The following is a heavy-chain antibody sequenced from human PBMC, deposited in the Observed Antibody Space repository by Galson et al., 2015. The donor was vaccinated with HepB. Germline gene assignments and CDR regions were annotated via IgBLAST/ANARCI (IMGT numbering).Heavy chain of an antibody. V-gene: IGHV6-1*01. Sequence: CAISGDSVSSNSAAWNWIRQSPSRGLEWLGRTYYRSKWYNDYAVSVKSRITINPDTSKNQFSLQLNSVTPEDTAVYYCARDNYDFWSGYYTSFRYWGQGTLVTVSS. D-gene: IGHD3-3*01. CDR2: TYYRSKWYN. CDR1: GDSVSSNSAA. J-gene: IGHJ4*02. CDR3: ARDNYDFWSGYYTSFRY.